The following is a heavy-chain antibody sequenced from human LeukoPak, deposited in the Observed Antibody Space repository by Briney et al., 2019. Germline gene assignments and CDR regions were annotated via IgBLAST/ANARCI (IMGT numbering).Heavy chain of an antibody. V-gene: IGHV1-8*01. CDR2: MNPNSGNT. J-gene: IGHJ4*02. CDR3: ARAIYDSSGYYRYYFDY. D-gene: IGHD3-22*01. CDR1: GYTFTSYN. Sequence: GASVKVSCTASGYTFTSYNINWVRQGTGQGLEWMGVMNPNSGNTGYAQKCQGRVTMTRNTSISTAYMELSSLRSEDTAVYYCARAIYDSSGYYRYYFDYWGQGTLVTVSS.